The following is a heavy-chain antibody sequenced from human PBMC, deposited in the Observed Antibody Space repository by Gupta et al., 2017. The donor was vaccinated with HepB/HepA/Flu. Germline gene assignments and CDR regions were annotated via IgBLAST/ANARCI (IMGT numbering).Heavy chain of an antibody. Sequence: EVQLLESGGGLVQPGGSLRLSCAASGFTFSSYAMSWVRQAPGKGLEWVSAISGRGGSTYYADSVKGRFTISRDNSKNTLYLQMNSLRAEDTAVYYCANGVDIVATKHDYWGQGTLVTVSS. J-gene: IGHJ4*02. CDR2: ISGRGGST. D-gene: IGHD5-12*01. CDR3: ANGVDIVATKHDY. V-gene: IGHV3-23*01. CDR1: GFTFSSYA.